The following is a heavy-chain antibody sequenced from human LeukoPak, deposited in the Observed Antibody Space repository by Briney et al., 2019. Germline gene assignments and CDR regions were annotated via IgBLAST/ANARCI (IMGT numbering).Heavy chain of an antibody. D-gene: IGHD6-19*01. J-gene: IGHJ4*02. CDR1: GGTFSSYT. Sequence: GASVKVFCKASGGTFSSYTISWVRQAPGQGLEWMGRIIPILGIANYAQKFQGRVTITADKSTSTAYMELSSLRSEDTAVYYCARDYSSAWWFDFWGQGTLVTVSS. V-gene: IGHV1-69*04. CDR2: IIPILGIA. CDR3: ARDYSSAWWFDF.